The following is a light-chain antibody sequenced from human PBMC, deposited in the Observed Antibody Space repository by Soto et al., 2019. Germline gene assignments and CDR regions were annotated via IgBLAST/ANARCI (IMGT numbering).Light chain of an antibody. Sequence: QSALTQPASVSGSPGQSITISCTGTSSDVGGYDYVSWYQQLPGKAPKLMIYDVNNRPSGVSNRFSGSKSGNTASLTISGLQAEEEADYYCSSYTGTSTFVFGGGTKLTVL. V-gene: IGLV2-14*01. CDR3: SSYTGTSTFV. J-gene: IGLJ1*01. CDR2: DVN. CDR1: SSDVGGYDY.